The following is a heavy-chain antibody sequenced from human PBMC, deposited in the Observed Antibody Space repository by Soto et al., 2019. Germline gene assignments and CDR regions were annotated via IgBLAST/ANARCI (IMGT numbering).Heavy chain of an antibody. D-gene: IGHD6-13*01. V-gene: IGHV5-51*01. CDR2: IYPGDSDT. Sequence: GESLKISCHASGYSFISSWIGWVRQMPGKGREWMGIIYPGDSDTRYSPSFQGQVTISADKSTSTAYLQWSSLTDSDTATYHCASMMAASGTAFDYWGQGALVTVAS. CDR1: GYSFISSW. J-gene: IGHJ4*02. CDR3: ASMMAASGTAFDY.